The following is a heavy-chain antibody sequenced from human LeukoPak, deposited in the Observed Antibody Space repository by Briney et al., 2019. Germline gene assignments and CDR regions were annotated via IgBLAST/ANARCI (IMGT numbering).Heavy chain of an antibody. D-gene: IGHD4-17*01. V-gene: IGHV1-69*13. CDR2: IIPIFGTA. CDR3: ARLSSHYGDYKVDP. CDR1: GGTFSSYA. Sequence: ASVKVSCKASGGTFSSYAISWVRQAPGQGLEWMGGIIPIFGTANYAQKFQGRVTITADESTGTAYMELSSLRSEDTAVYYCARLSSHYGDYKVDPWGQGTLVTVSS. J-gene: IGHJ5*02.